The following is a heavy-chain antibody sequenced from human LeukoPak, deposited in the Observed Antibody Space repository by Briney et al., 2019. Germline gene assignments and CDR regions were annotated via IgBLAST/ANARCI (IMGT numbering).Heavy chain of an antibody. Sequence: GSSVKVSCKASGGTFSSYAISWVRQAPGQGLEWMGGIIPIFGTANYAQKFRGRVTITADESTSTAYMELSSLRSEDTAVYYCAREVGKDGYNLDDYWGQGTLVTVSS. CDR1: GGTFSSYA. CDR3: AREVGKDGYNLDDY. V-gene: IGHV1-69*01. J-gene: IGHJ4*02. CDR2: IIPIFGTA. D-gene: IGHD5-24*01.